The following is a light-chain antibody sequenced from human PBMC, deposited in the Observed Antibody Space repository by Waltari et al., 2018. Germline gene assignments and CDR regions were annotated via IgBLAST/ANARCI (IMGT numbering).Light chain of an antibody. Sequence: VILTQSPATLSFSTGERTTPSCRASQSVRTDLAWYQQKTGQAPRLLIHSASSRATGIPDRFSGSGSGTEFTLTISSLEPEDVGVYHCYQHSSGYSFGQGTKVEI. CDR1: QSVRTD. J-gene: IGKJ2*03. CDR3: YQHSSGYS. CDR2: SAS. V-gene: IGKV3-11*01.